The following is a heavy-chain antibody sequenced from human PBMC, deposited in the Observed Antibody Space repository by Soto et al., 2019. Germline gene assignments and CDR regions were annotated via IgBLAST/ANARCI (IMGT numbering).Heavy chain of an antibody. CDR1: GFTFSTYW. D-gene: IGHD4-17*01. Sequence: EVQLVESGGGLVQPGGSLRLSCAASGFTFSTYWMHWVRQVPGKGLVWVSRLNSDGSSTTYADSVKGRFTISRDNAKNTLYLQMNSLRAEDTAVYYCARDRGYGDYYFDYWGQGTLVTVSS. J-gene: IGHJ4*02. CDR3: ARDRGYGDYYFDY. CDR2: LNSDGSST. V-gene: IGHV3-74*01.